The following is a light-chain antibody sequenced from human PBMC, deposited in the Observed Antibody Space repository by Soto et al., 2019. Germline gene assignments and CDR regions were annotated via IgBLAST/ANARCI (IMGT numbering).Light chain of an antibody. CDR3: QQYASSPIT. CDR2: GAS. V-gene: IGKV3-20*01. Sequence: IVFAQSAGTLSLSQGERARLSCRASQSVISTYLAWYQQKPGQAPRLLIYGASSRATGIPDRFSGSGSGTDFTLTIIRLEPEDFAVYYCQQYASSPITFAQGTRLEIK. CDR1: QSVISTY. J-gene: IGKJ5*01.